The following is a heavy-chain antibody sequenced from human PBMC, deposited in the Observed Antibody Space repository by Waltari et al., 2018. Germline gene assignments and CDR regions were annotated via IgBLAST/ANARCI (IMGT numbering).Heavy chain of an antibody. CDR3: ARASVGYCSGGSCPYYYYMDV. J-gene: IGHJ6*03. V-gene: IGHV4-59*08. D-gene: IGHD2-15*01. Sequence: QVQLQESGPGLVKPSETLSLTCTVSGGSISSYYWSWIRQPPGKGLEWIGYIYYSGSTNTTPSRKSRVTISVDTPKNQFSLKLSSVTAADTAVYYCARASVGYCSGGSCPYYYYMDVWGKGTTVTISS. CDR1: GGSISSYY. CDR2: IYYSGST.